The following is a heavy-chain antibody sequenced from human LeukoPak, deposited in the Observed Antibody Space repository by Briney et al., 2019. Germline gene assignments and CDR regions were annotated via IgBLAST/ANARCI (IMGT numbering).Heavy chain of an antibody. V-gene: IGHV4-34*01. D-gene: IGHD4-17*01. CDR3: ARIWVTTMHYYYYMDV. CDR2: INHSGST. CDR1: GGSFSGYY. J-gene: IGHJ6*03. Sequence: SETLSLTCAVYGGSFSGYYWSWIRQPPGKGLEWVGEINHSGSTNYNPSLMSRVTISVDTSKNQFSLKLSSVTAADTAVYYCARIWVTTMHYYYYMDVWGKGTTVTVSS.